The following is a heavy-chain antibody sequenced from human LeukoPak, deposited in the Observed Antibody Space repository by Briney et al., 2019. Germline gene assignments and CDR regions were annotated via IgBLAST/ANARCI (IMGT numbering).Heavy chain of an antibody. V-gene: IGHV1-46*01. CDR2: INPSGGST. CDR3: AREGWLQSIDY. D-gene: IGHD5-24*01. CDR1: GYTFTSYY. J-gene: IGHJ4*02. Sequence: GASVKVSCKASGYTFTSYYMHWVRQAPGQRLEWMGIINPSGGSTSYPQKCQGRVTMTRDTSTSTVYMELSSLRCEDTAVYYCAREGWLQSIDYWGQGTLVPVSS.